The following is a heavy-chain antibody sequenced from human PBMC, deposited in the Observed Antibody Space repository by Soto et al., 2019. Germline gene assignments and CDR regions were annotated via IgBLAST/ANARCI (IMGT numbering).Heavy chain of an antibody. Sequence: SETLSLTCTVSGGSISSSNYYGGWIRQPPGKGLEWIGSIYYSGSNYYNPSLKSRVTMSVDTSKNQFSLQLNSVTAADTDVYYCARTSGTALLDYWGQGTLVTVSS. CDR2: IYYSGSN. V-gene: IGHV4-39*01. J-gene: IGHJ4*02. CDR3: ARTSGTALLDY. CDR1: GGSISSSNYY. D-gene: IGHD1-26*01.